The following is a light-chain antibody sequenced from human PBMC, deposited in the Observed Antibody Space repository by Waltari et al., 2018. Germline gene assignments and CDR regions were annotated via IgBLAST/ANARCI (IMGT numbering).Light chain of an antibody. CDR2: GAS. CDR1: ESVSRA. Sequence: ELALTQSPGTLSLSVGERATVSCRARESVSRALAWYQQKPGQAPRLLIYGASTRATGIPDRFSGSGSGTDFSLTISRLEPDDFAVYYCQHYLRLPVTFGQGTTVEI. V-gene: IGKV3-20*01. CDR3: QHYLRLPVT. J-gene: IGKJ1*01.